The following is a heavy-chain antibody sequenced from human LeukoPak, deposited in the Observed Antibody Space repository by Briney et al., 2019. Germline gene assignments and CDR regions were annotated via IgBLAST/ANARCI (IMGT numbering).Heavy chain of an antibody. D-gene: IGHD6-13*01. CDR2: GWINCNSGLMGWINPNSGGT. J-gene: IGHJ4*02. CDR3: ARGHSQAASFDY. CDR1: ACTFTDYY. Sequence: GASVKVSCKASACTFTDYYIFWVRQAPGQGLEWMGWINCNSGLMGWINPNSGGTDYAQKFQGRVTTARDTSISTAYMELSGLRSDDTAVYYCARGHSQAASFDYWGQGTLVTVSS. V-gene: IGHV1-2*02.